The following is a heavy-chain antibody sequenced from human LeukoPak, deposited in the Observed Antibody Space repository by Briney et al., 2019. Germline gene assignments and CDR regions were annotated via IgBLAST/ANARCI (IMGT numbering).Heavy chain of an antibody. J-gene: IGHJ4*02. CDR3: ARDRRLRFLEWLAFY. D-gene: IGHD3-3*01. CDR1: GFTFNRYS. V-gene: IGHV3-21*01. Sequence: GGSLRLSCAASGFTFNRYSMNWVRQAPGKGLEWVSSISSSSSYIYYADSVKGRFTISRDNSKNTLYLQMNSLRAEDTAVYYCARDRRLRFLEWLAFYWGQGTLVTVSS. CDR2: ISSSSSYI.